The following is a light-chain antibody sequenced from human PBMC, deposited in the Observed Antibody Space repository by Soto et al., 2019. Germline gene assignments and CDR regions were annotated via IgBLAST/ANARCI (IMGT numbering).Light chain of an antibody. CDR3: QQYGSSPPYT. CDR2: GAS. V-gene: IGKV3-20*01. CDR1: QSVSSSY. J-gene: IGKJ2*01. Sequence: EIVLTQSPGTLSLSPGERATLSCRASQSVSSSYLAWYQQKPGQAPRLLIYGASSRATGIPDRFSGSGSGTDFTITISRLEHEDFAVYYFQQYGSSPPYTFGQGTKLEIK.